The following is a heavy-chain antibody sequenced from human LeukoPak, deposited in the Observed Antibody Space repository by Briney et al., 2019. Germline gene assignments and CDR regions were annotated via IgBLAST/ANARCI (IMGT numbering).Heavy chain of an antibody. D-gene: IGHD3-22*01. CDR1: GFTFSSYG. V-gene: IGHV3-33*01. CDR3: ARDLIYYDSSGYDY. CDR2: IWYDGSNK. J-gene: IGHJ4*02. Sequence: GGSLRLSCAASGFTFSSYGMHWVRQAPGKGPEWVAVIWYDGSNKYYADSVKGRFTISRDNSKNTLYLQMNSLRAEDTAVYYCARDLIYYDSSGYDYWGQGTLVTVSS.